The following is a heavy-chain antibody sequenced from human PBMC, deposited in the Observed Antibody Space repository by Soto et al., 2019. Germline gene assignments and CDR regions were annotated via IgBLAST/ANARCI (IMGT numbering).Heavy chain of an antibody. CDR1: GFTFSSCA. Sequence: EVQLLASGGGLVQPGGSLRLSCAASGFTFSSCAMSWVRQAPGKGLEWVSAISGSGGSTYYADSVKGRFTISRDNSKNTLYLQMNSLRAEDTAVYYCTKGPRSGITGTRAYSGYWGQGTLVTVSS. V-gene: IGHV3-23*01. J-gene: IGHJ4*02. CDR2: ISGSGGST. D-gene: IGHD1-7*01. CDR3: TKGPRSGITGTRAYSGY.